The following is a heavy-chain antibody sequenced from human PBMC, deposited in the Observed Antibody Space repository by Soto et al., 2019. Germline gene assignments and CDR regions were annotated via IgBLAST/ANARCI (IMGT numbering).Heavy chain of an antibody. D-gene: IGHD1-1*01. Sequence: QVQLVQSGAEVKKPGASVKVSCKASGYTFTSYGISWVRQAPGQGIEWMGWISAYNGNTNYAQKLERRVNMTTDTSTSTAYMELRSLRSDDTAVYYCARGGKDWNAGVVVYWGQGTLVTVSS. CDR1: GYTFTSYG. J-gene: IGHJ4*02. CDR2: ISAYNGNT. CDR3: ARGGKDWNAGVVVY. V-gene: IGHV1-18*01.